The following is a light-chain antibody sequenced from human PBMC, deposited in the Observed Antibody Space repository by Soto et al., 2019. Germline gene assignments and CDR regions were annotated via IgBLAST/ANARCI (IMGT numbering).Light chain of an antibody. CDR3: CSFVGSSTVV. V-gene: IGLV2-23*01. CDR1: SSDVGSYNL. CDR2: EGS. J-gene: IGLJ2*01. Sequence: QSVLTQPASVSGSPGQSITISCTGTSSDVGSYNLVSWYQQHPGKAPKLMIYEGSKRPSGVSNRFSGSKSGNTASLTISGLQTEDEADYYCCSFVGSSTVVFGGGTQLTVL.